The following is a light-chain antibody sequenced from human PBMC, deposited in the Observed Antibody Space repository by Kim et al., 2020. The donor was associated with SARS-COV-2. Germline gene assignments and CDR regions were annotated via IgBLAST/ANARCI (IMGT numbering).Light chain of an antibody. CDR1: SSDVGIYEY. J-gene: IGLJ3*02. CDR2: EVT. Sequence: QSALTQPASVSGSPGQSIIISCTGTSSDVGIYEYVSWFQQHPVKAPKLLIYEVTQRPSGVSDRFSGSKSGNTASLTISGLQPEDEADYYCSSYTTSHTWVFGGGTKVTVL. CDR3: SSYTTSHTWV. V-gene: IGLV2-14*03.